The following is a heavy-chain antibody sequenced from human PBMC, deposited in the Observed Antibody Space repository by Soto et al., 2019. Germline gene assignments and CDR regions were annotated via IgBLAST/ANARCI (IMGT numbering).Heavy chain of an antibody. V-gene: IGHV4-59*05. CDR2: IYYSGST. CDR3: ASQLGFYTAMDFSYYGMDV. Sequence: SETLSLTCTVSVGSISSYCCAWFWQPQAKGLEWIGSIYYSGSTYYTPSLKSRVTISVDTSKNQFSLKLSSVTAADTAVYYCASQLGFYTAMDFSYYGMDVWGQGTTVTVSS. J-gene: IGHJ6*02. CDR1: VGSISSYC. D-gene: IGHD5-18*01.